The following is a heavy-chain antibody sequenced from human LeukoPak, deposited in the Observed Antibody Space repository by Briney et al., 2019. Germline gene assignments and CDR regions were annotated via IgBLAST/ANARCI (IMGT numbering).Heavy chain of an antibody. J-gene: IGHJ4*02. CDR2: IYTSGST. CDR3: ARDAIVGATYFDY. CDR1: GGSISSSSYY. D-gene: IGHD1-26*01. Sequence: PSETLSLTCTVSGGSISSSSYYWSWIRQPAGKGLEWIGRIYTSGSTNYNPSLKSRVTISVDTSKNQFSLKLSSVTAADTAVYYCARDAIVGATYFDYWGQGTLVTVSS. V-gene: IGHV4-61*02.